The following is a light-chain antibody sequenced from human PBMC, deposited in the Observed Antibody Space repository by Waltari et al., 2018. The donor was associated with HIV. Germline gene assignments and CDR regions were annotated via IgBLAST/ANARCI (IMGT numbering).Light chain of an antibody. J-gene: IGLJ1*01. CDR2: DVS. V-gene: IGLV2-14*03. CDR1: STDLGSSNY. CDR3: SSYTSSITYV. Sequence: QSALTQPASVSGSPGPSITLSCTATSTDLGSSNYVSWHQQHPGEAPKLIIHDVSDRPSGISNRFSGSKSGNTASLTISGLQTEDEADYYCSSYTSSITYVFGSGTRVTVL.